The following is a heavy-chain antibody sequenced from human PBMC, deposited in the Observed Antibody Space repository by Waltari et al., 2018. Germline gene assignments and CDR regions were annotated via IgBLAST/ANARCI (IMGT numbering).Heavy chain of an antibody. V-gene: IGHV3-7*01. CDR3: AGAPCGGDCYNFDY. D-gene: IGHD2-21*01. CDR2: IKQDGSEK. Sequence: EVQLVESGGGLVQPGGSLRLSCAASGFTFSSYWMSWVRQAPGKGLEWVANIKQDGSEKYYVDSVKGRLTISRDNAKNSLYLQMNSLRAEDTAVYYCAGAPCGGDCYNFDYWGQGTLVTVSS. J-gene: IGHJ4*02. CDR1: GFTFSSYW.